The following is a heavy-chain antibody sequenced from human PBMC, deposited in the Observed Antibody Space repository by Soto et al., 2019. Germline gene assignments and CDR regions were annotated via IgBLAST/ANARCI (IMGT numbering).Heavy chain of an antibody. CDR2: IYDTGSA. Sequence: PSETLSVTCSGSGGSMSSGDYYWSWIRQPPGKGPEWIGYIYDTGSAYYNPSLESRVTMSVDTSKNQFSMKLSSVTAADMAVYYCARVPFPYYYDSSGPFDYWGQGTLVTVS. CDR1: GGSMSSGDYY. CDR3: ARVPFPYYYDSSGPFDY. J-gene: IGHJ4*02. V-gene: IGHV4-30-4*01. D-gene: IGHD3-22*01.